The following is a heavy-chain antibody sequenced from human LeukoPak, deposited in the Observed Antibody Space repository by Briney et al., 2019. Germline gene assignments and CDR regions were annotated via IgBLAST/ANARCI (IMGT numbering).Heavy chain of an antibody. CDR1: GFTFSSYA. CDR3: ARGVDPDAFDI. V-gene: IGHV4-34*01. D-gene: IGHD5-12*01. Sequence: GSLRLSCAASGFTFSSYAMSWVRQAPGKVLEWIGEINHSGSTNYNPSLKSRVTISVDTTKNQVSLKLSSVTAADTAVYYCARGVDPDAFDIWGQGTMVTVSS. J-gene: IGHJ3*02. CDR2: INHSGST.